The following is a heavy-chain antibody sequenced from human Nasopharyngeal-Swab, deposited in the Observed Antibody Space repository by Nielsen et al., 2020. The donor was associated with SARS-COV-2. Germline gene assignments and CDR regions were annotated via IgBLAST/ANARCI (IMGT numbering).Heavy chain of an antibody. CDR1: GGTFKNYA. J-gene: IGHJ5*02. V-gene: IGHV1-18*01. Sequence: ASVKVSCKVSGGTFKNYAISWVRQAPGQGLEWMGWISGYNGNTKYAQKLQGRVTMTTDTSTSTAYMELRSLRSDDTAVYYCARDPDESSSFDPWGQGTLVTVSS. D-gene: IGHD3-22*01. CDR3: ARDPDESSSFDP. CDR2: ISGYNGNT.